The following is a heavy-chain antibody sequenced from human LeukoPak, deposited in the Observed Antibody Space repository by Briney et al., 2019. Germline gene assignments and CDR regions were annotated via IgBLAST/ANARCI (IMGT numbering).Heavy chain of an antibody. Sequence: GGSLRPSCAASGFTFSSYSMNWVHQAPGKGLEWVSYISSSSSTIYYADSVKGRFTISRDNAKNSLYLQMNSLRAEDTAVYYCAREGPDSFDYWGQGTLVTVSS. CDR2: ISSSSSTI. V-gene: IGHV3-48*04. CDR1: GFTFSSYS. D-gene: IGHD2-21*01. J-gene: IGHJ4*02. CDR3: AREGPDSFDY.